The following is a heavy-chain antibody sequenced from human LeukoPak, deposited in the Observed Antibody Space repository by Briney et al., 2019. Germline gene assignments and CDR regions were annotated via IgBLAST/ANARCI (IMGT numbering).Heavy chain of an antibody. D-gene: IGHD5-18*01. Sequence: GGSLRLACAASGCTVSSNYMSWVRQAPGRGLEWVSDIYSGGSTYYADSVKGRFTISRDNSKNTLYLQMNSLRAEDTAVYYCARGGIRYFDYWGQGTLVTVSS. CDR2: IYSGGST. J-gene: IGHJ4*02. CDR1: GCTVSSNY. CDR3: ARGGIRYFDY. V-gene: IGHV3-53*01.